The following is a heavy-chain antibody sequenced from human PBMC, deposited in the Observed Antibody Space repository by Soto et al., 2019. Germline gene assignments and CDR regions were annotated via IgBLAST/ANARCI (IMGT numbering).Heavy chain of an antibody. J-gene: IGHJ4*02. CDR3: ASRSRAFDY. CDR1: GYTFTSFG. CDR2: ITADKGKT. V-gene: IGHV1-18*01. Sequence: QVQLVQSGPEVKKPGASVKVSCKTSGYTFTSFGISWVRQAPGQGLEWMGWITADKGKTNYEQKFQGRVTMTTDTSKNTAYMVLRSLRSDDTAVYYCASRSRAFDYWGQGTLVTVSS.